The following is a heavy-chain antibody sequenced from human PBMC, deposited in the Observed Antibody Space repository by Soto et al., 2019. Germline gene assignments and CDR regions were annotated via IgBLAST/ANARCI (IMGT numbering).Heavy chain of an antibody. V-gene: IGHV3-30*18. CDR2: ISYDGSNK. CDR3: AKDRPTSYYYDSSGYYLGNYFDY. D-gene: IGHD3-22*01. Sequence: GGSLRLSCAASGFTFSGYGMHWVRQAPGKGLEWVAVISYDGSNKYYADSVKGRFTISRDNSKNTLYLQMNSLRAEDTAVYYCAKDRPTSYYYDSSGYYLGNYFDYWGQGTLVTVSS. J-gene: IGHJ4*02. CDR1: GFTFSGYG.